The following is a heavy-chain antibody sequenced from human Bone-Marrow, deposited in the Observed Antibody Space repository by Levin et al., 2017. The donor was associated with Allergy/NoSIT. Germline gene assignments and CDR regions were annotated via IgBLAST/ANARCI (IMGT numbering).Heavy chain of an antibody. J-gene: IGHJ4*02. CDR3: ARAEPAFDY. Sequence: ASVKVSCKASGYTFTTYDIHWVRQATGQGLEWMGWMNPDSGNTAYAQKFQGRVTMTGNTSISTAYMELSSLRSEDTAVYYCARAEPAFDYWGQGTLVTVSS. CDR2: MNPDSGNT. D-gene: IGHD1-14*01. V-gene: IGHV1-8*01. CDR1: GYTFTTYD.